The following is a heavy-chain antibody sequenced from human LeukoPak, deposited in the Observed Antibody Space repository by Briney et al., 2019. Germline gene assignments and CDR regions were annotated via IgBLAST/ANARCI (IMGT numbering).Heavy chain of an antibody. Sequence: PGGSVRLSCAASGFTFTFYWMSRVRQAPGKGLEWVANIKQDGSDKNYVDSVKGRFTISRDNSKNSLYLQMTSLRVEDTAFYFCARHSNKYDYDSSGHYRSFDYWGQGTLVSVSS. CDR1: GFTFTFYW. CDR2: IKQDGSDK. CDR3: ARHSNKYDYDSSGHYRSFDY. V-gene: IGHV3-7*01. D-gene: IGHD3-22*01. J-gene: IGHJ4*02.